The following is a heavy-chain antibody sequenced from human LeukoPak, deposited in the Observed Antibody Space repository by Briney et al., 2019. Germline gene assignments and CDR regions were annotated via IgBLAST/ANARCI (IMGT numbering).Heavy chain of an antibody. Sequence: KPSETLSLTCAVYGVSFSGYYWSWIRQPPGKGLEWVGEINHSGSTNYNPSLKSRVTISVATSKTQFSLKLSSVTAADTAVYYCARSKRITMVRGVIFYFDYWGQGTLVTVSS. CDR1: GVSFSGYY. V-gene: IGHV4-34*01. D-gene: IGHD3-10*01. J-gene: IGHJ4*02. CDR3: ARSKRITMVRGVIFYFDY. CDR2: INHSGST.